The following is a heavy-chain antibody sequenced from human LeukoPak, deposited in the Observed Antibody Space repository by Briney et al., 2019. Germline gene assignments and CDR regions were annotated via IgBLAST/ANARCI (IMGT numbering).Heavy chain of an antibody. CDR1: GGSISSYY. Sequence: PSETLSLTCTVSGGSISSYYWSWIRQPPGKGLEWIGYIYYSGSTNYNPSLKSRVTISVDTSKNQFSLKLSSVTAADTAVYYCARGPLLLWFGELLPLGFDYWGQGTLVTVSS. V-gene: IGHV4-59*12. D-gene: IGHD3-10*01. CDR3: ARGPLLLWFGELLPLGFDY. CDR2: IYYSGST. J-gene: IGHJ4*02.